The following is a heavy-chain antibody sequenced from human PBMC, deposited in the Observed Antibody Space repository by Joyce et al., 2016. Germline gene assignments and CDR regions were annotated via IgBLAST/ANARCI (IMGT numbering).Heavy chain of an antibody. V-gene: IGHV3-43*01. CDR3: AKGARIGELSLPDY. Sequence: EVQLVESGGVVVQPGGSVTLSCAASGFILDDYTMHWVRQPPGKGLEWVSRITWDGVDKYYAASLEGRFTISRNNTKNSLSLQMNNLRTEDSALYYCAKGARIGELSLPDYWGQGTLVTVSS. CDR1: GFILDDYT. D-gene: IGHD3-10*01. CDR2: ITWDGVDK. J-gene: IGHJ4*02.